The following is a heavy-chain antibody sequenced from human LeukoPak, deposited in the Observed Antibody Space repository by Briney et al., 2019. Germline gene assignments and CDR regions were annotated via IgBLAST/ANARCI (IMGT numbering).Heavy chain of an antibody. Sequence: SETLSLTCTVSGGSISSYYWSWIRQPPGKGLEWIGYIYYSGSTNYNPSLKSRVTISVDTSKIQFSLKLSSVTAADTAVYYCARGSGSSPHFDYWGQGTLVTVSS. J-gene: IGHJ4*02. CDR1: GGSISSYY. V-gene: IGHV4-59*01. CDR3: ARGSGSSPHFDY. D-gene: IGHD2-15*01. CDR2: IYYSGST.